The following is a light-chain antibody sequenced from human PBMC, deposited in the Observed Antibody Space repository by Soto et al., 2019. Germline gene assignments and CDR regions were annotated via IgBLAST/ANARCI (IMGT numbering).Light chain of an antibody. CDR1: QSVSSSY. CDR3: QHYGSSSPRT. J-gene: IGKJ1*01. V-gene: IGKV3-20*01. Sequence: EIVLTQSPGTLSLSPGERATLSCRASQSVSSSYLAWYQQKPGQAPRLVIYDASNRPTGIPDRFSGSGSGTDFTLTISRLEPEDFAVYYCQHYGSSSPRTFGQGTKVEIK. CDR2: DAS.